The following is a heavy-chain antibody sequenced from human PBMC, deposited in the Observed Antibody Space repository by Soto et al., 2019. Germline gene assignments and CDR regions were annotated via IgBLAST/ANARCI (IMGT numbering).Heavy chain of an antibody. CDR2: IYYSGST. CDR1: GGSISSGGYY. CDR3: ASRRGAYYYYYYGMDV. J-gene: IGHJ6*02. V-gene: IGHV4-31*03. D-gene: IGHD3-16*01. Sequence: QVQLQESGPGLVKPSQTLSLTCTVSGGSISSGGYYWSWIRQHPGKGLEWIGYIYYSGSTYYNPSLKSRVTISVDTSKNHFSLKLSSVTAADTAVYYCASRRGAYYYYYYGMDVWGQGTTVTVSS.